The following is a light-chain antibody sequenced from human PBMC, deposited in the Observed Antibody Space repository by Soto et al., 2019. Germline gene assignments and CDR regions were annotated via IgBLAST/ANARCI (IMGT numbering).Light chain of an antibody. J-gene: IGKJ2*01. V-gene: IGKV3-20*01. CDR3: QQDGSSPYT. CDR1: QSVSSSY. Sequence: EIVLTQSPGTLSLSPGERATLSCRASQSVSSSYLAWYQQKPGQAPRLLIYGASSRATGIPDRFRGCGAGTDFTLTISRLEPEDFAVYYCQQDGSSPYTFGLGTKVDIK. CDR2: GAS.